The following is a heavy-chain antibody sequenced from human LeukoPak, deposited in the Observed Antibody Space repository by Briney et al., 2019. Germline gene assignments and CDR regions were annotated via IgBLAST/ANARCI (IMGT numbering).Heavy chain of an antibody. D-gene: IGHD6-13*01. J-gene: IGHJ4*02. V-gene: IGHV3-30-3*01. CDR2: ISYDGSNK. Sequence: PGGSLRLSCAASGFTFSSYAMHWVRQAPGKGLEWVAVISYDGSNKYYADSVKGRFTISRDNSKNTLYLQMNSLRAEDTAVYYCAREAGGSPAFDYWGQGTLVTVSS. CDR3: AREAGGSPAFDY. CDR1: GFTFSSYA.